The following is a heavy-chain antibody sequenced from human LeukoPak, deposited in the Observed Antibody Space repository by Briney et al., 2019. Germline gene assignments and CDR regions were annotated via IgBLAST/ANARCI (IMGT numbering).Heavy chain of an antibody. CDR2: IYHSGSA. D-gene: IGHD2-2*02. Sequence: SETLSLTCTVSGYSITSGYNWAWIRQPPGKVLEWIGSIYHSGSAYYNPSLKSRVTISVDTSKNQFSLKLSSVTAADTAVYYCVRYCSSTTCYTRAVDHWGQGTLVTVSS. CDR3: VRYCSSTTCYTRAVDH. V-gene: IGHV4-38-2*02. J-gene: IGHJ4*02. CDR1: GYSITSGYN.